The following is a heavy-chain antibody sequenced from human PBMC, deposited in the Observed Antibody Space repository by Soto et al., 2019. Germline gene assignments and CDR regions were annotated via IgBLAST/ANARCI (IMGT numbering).Heavy chain of an antibody. J-gene: IGHJ6*02. Sequence: ASGTLSLTCTVSGGSITSSYWSWIRRPPGKGLEWIAYIYDTGISGYTPSASYNPSLKSRVTMSVDTSKSQFSLKLTSVTAADTAVYYCARGEDAFFYYGLDVWGQGITVTVSS. V-gene: IGHV4-59*01. CDR1: GGSITSSY. CDR2: IYDTGISGYTPSA. CDR3: ARGEDAFFYYGLDV.